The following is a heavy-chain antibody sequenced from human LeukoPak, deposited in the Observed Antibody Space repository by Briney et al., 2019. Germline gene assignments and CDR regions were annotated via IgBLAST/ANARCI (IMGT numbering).Heavy chain of an antibody. V-gene: IGHV4-61*02. CDR2: IYTSGST. Sequence: SETLSLTCTVSGGSISSGSYYLSWIRQPAGKGLEWLGRIYTSGSTNYNPSLKSRVTISVDTSKNQFSLKLSSVTAADTAVYYCASRVLYSGSYSTGNAFDIWGQGTMVTVSS. J-gene: IGHJ3*02. D-gene: IGHD1-26*01. CDR3: ASRVLYSGSYSTGNAFDI. CDR1: GGSISSGSYY.